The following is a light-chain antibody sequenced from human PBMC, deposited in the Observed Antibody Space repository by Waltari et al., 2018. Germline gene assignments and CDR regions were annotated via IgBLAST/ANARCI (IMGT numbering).Light chain of an antibody. CDR3: AAWDDSLSGPNWV. V-gene: IGLV1-47*02. CDR1: SSNLGSNS. CDR2: SNK. J-gene: IGLJ3*02. Sequence: QSVLTQPPSASGTPGQRVTISCSGSSSNLGSNSVSWYQQLPGTAPKLLIYSNKQRPSGVPDRFSGSKSGTSASLAISGLRSEDEADYYCAAWDDSLSGPNWVFGGGTKLTVL.